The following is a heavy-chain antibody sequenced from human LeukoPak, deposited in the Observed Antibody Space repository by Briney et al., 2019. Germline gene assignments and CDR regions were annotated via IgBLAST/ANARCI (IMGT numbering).Heavy chain of an antibody. D-gene: IGHD2-15*01. CDR1: GGSISSYY. V-gene: IGHV4-59*01. J-gene: IGHJ4*02. CDR2: IYYSGST. Sequence: SETLSLTCTVSGGSISSYYWSWIRQPPGKGLEWIGYIYYSGSTNYNPSLKSRVTISVDTSKNQFSLKLSSVTAADTAVYYCARIALLPKVSGYYFDYWGQGTLVTVSS. CDR3: ARIALLPKVSGYYFDY.